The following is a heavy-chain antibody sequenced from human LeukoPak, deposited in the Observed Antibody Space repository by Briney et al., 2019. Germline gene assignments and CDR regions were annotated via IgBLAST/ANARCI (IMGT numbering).Heavy chain of an antibody. CDR2: VSGSGGST. CDR3: AKRVSFGSGSYSKASYYFDY. Sequence: GGSLRLSCAASGFTFSSYAMSWVRQAPGKGLEWVSTVSGSGGSTYYADSVKGRFTISRDNSKNTLYLQMNSLRAEDTAVFYCAKRVSFGSGSYSKASYYFDYWGQGTLVTVSS. D-gene: IGHD3-10*01. V-gene: IGHV3-23*01. J-gene: IGHJ4*02. CDR1: GFTFSSYA.